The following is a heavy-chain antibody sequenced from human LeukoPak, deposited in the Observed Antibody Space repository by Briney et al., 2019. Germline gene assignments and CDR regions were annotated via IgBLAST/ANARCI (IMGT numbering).Heavy chain of an antibody. D-gene: IGHD6-13*01. J-gene: IGHJ3*02. Sequence: SQTLSLTCAVSGGSISSGGYSWSWIRQPPGTGLEWIGYIYHSGSTYYNPSLKSRVTISVDRSKNQFSLKLSSVTAADTAVYYCARAGSAAGTKGDAFDIWGQGTMVTVSS. CDR2: IYHSGST. V-gene: IGHV4-30-2*01. CDR1: GGSISSGGYS. CDR3: ARAGSAAGTKGDAFDI.